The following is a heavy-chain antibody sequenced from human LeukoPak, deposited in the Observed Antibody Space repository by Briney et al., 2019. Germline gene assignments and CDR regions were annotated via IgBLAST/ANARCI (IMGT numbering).Heavy chain of an antibody. Sequence: GGSLRLSCAASGFTFSSYSMNWVRQAPGKGLEWVSSISSSSSYIYYADSVKGRFTISRDNAKKSLYLQTSSLRAEDTAVYYCARDTAGVDNAFDIWGQGTMVTVSS. D-gene: IGHD3-10*01. V-gene: IGHV3-21*01. CDR2: ISSSSSYI. J-gene: IGHJ3*02. CDR3: ARDTAGVDNAFDI. CDR1: GFTFSSYS.